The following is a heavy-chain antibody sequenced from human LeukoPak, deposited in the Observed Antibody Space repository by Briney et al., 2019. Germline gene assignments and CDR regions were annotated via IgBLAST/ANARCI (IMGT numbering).Heavy chain of an antibody. V-gene: IGHV3-30*02. D-gene: IGHD6-19*01. CDR2: IRYDGSNK. CDR1: AFTVSSDD. J-gene: IGHJ4*02. CDR3: AKDREVWLALGIYFDY. Sequence: PGGSLSLSCAASAFTVSSDDMQWVRPAPGKGRGWVAFIRYDGSNKYYADSVKGRFTISRDNSKNTLYLQMSSLRTEDTAVFYCAKDREVWLALGIYFDYWGQGTLVTVSS.